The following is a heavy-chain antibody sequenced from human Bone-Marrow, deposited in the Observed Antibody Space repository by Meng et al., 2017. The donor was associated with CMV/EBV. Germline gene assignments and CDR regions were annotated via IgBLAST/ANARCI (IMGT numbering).Heavy chain of an antibody. D-gene: IGHD6-19*01. Sequence: ASVKVSCKASGYTFTGYYMHWVRQAPGQGLEWMGWINPNSGGTNYAQKFQGRVTMTRDTSISTAYMELSRLRSDDTAGYYCARDLGGWSGYFDLWGRGTLVTVSS. CDR2: INPNSGGT. J-gene: IGHJ2*01. CDR1: GYTFTGYY. CDR3: ARDLGGWSGYFDL. V-gene: IGHV1-2*02.